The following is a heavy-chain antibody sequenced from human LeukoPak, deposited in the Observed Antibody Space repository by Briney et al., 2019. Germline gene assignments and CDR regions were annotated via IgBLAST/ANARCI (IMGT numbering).Heavy chain of an antibody. CDR1: GYTFTSYD. D-gene: IGHD4-17*01. V-gene: IGHV1-18*04. J-gene: IGHJ4*02. Sequence: ASVKVCCKASGYTFTSYDISWVRQAPGQGLEWMGWISAYNGNTNYAQKLQGRVTMTTDTSTSTAYMELRSLRSDDTAVYYCARDFYGDYGPDYFYYWGQGTLVTVSS. CDR2: ISAYNGNT. CDR3: ARDFYGDYGPDYFYY.